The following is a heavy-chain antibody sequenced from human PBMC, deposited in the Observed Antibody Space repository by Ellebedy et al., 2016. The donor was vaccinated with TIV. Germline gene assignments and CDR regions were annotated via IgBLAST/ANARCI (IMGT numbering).Heavy chain of an antibody. J-gene: IGHJ4*02. CDR1: GFTFSSYA. CDR2: ISGSGGST. D-gene: IGHD3-10*01. V-gene: IGHV3-23*01. Sequence: GESLKISXAASGFTFSSYAMSWVRQAPGKGLEWVSAISGSGGSTYYADSVKGRFTISRDNSKNTLYLQMNSLRAEDTAVYYCAKEDYYGSGSPFLDYWGQGTLVTVSS. CDR3: AKEDYYGSGSPFLDY.